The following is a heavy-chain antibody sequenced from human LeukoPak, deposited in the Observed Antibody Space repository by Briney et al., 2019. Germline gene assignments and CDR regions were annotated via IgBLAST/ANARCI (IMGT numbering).Heavy chain of an antibody. CDR3: ARDLGYYYYYMDV. V-gene: IGHV4-4*02. CDR2: IYHSGST. J-gene: IGHJ6*03. Sequence: SETLSLTCAVSGGSISSSNWWSWVRQPPGKGLEWIGEIYHSGSTYYNPSLKSRVTISVDTSKNQFSLKLSSVTAADTAVYYCARDLGYYYYYMDVWGKGTTVTVSS. CDR1: GGSISSSNW.